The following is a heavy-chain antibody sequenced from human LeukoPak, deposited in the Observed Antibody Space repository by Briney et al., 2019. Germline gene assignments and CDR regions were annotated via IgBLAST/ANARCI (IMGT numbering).Heavy chain of an antibody. Sequence: SETLSLTCAVSGYSISSGYYWGWIRPPPGKGLEWIGSIYHSGSTYYNPSLKSRVTISVDTSKNQFSLKLSSVTAADTAVYYCARDRAGIAAAGSWSWFDPWGQGTLVTVSS. CDR3: ARDRAGIAAAGSWSWFDP. J-gene: IGHJ5*02. CDR1: GYSISSGYY. CDR2: IYHSGST. D-gene: IGHD6-13*01. V-gene: IGHV4-38-2*02.